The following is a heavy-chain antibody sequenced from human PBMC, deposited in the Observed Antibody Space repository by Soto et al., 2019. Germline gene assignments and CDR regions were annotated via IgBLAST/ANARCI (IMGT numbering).Heavy chain of an antibody. CDR1: GFTFSSYA. Sequence: EVQLLESGGGLVQPGGSLRLSCAASGFTFSSYAMSWVRQAPGKGLEWVSAISGSGGSTYYADSVKGRFTISRDNSKNTLYLQMNSLRAEDTVVYYCAKARRGITFGGVNPSGFDYWGQGTLVTVSS. V-gene: IGHV3-23*01. J-gene: IGHJ4*02. D-gene: IGHD3-16*01. CDR3: AKARRGITFGGVNPSGFDY. CDR2: ISGSGGST.